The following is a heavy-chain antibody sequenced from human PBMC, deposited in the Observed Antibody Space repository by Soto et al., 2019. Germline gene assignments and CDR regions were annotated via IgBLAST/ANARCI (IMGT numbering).Heavy chain of an antibody. CDR2: ISAYNGNT. CDR1: GYTFTSYG. D-gene: IGHD6-13*01. CDR3: ARVDPAAGPESYYYYGMDV. J-gene: IGHJ6*02. V-gene: IGHV1-18*04. Sequence: GASVKVSCKASGYTFTSYGISWVRQAPGQGLEWMGWISAYNGNTNYAQKLQGRVTMTTDTSTSTAYMELRSLRSDDTAVYYCARVDPAAGPESYYYYGMDVWGQGTTVTVSS.